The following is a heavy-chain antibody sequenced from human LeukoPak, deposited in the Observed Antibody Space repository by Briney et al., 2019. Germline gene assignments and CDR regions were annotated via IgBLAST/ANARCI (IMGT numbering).Heavy chain of an antibody. V-gene: IGHV1-24*01. J-gene: IGHJ6*03. CDR2: FDPEDGET. D-gene: IGHD1-7*01. CDR1: GYTLTELS. CDR3: ATNLYNWNYGDNYYYYYMDV. Sequence: EASVKVSCKVSGYTLTELSMHWVRQAPGKGLEWMGGFDPEDGETIYAQKFQGRVTMTEDTSTDTAYMELSSLRSEDTAVYYCATNLYNWNYGDNYYYYYMDVWGKGTTVTVSS.